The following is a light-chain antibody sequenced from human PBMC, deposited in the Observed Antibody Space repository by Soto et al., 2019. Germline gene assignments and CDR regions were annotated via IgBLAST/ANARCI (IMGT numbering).Light chain of an antibody. CDR1: SSNIGAGYD. CDR2: GNS. Sequence: QSVLTQPPSVSQAPGQRLTISCTCSSSNIGAGYDVHWYQQLPGTAHKLLIYGNSNRPSGVPDRFSGSKSGTSASLAITRLQAEDEADYYCQSYDSSLSGYVFGTGTKVTVL. V-gene: IGLV1-40*01. CDR3: QSYDSSLSGYV. J-gene: IGLJ1*01.